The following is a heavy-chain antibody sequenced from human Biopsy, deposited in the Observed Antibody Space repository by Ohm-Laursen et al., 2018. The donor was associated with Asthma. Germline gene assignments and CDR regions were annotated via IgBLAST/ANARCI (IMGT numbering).Heavy chain of an antibody. V-gene: IGHV3-23*01. J-gene: IGHJ4*02. CDR2: ISGRGRST. Sequence: GSLRLSCAAPGFNFTTYAIAWIRQAPGRGLEWISGISGRGRSTYYANSVKGEFTISRDNAKNTEYLQMNSLTAEDSAIYYCGEYSVVYYRWGNDYWGQGIVVTVSS. D-gene: IGHD2/OR15-2a*01. CDR3: GEYSVVYYRWGNDY. CDR1: GFNFTTYA.